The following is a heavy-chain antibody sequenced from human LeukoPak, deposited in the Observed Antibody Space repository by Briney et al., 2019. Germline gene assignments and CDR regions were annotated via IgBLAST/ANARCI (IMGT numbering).Heavy chain of an antibody. CDR3: MSHQTANFYATFDI. J-gene: IGHJ3*02. V-gene: IGHV4-59*08. Sequence: SETLSLTCTVSGGSISSYYWSWVRQPPGKGLEWIGLIYYSGNTNYNPSLKSRLTMSLDKSKRQLSLKLNSVTAADTAVYFCMSHQTANFYATFDIWGQGTKVAVSS. CDR2: IYYSGNT. D-gene: IGHD3-16*01. CDR1: GGSISSYY.